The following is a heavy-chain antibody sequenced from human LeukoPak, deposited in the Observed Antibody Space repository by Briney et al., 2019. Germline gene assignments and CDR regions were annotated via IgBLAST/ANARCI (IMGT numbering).Heavy chain of an antibody. J-gene: IGHJ4*02. CDR2: ANHSGST. D-gene: IGHD3-22*01. Sequence: SETLSLTCAVYGGSFSGYYWSWIRQPPGKGLEWIGEANHSGSTNYNPSLKSRVTISVDTSKNQFSLKLSSVTAADTAVCYCARESDTRGHYDSSGYYYVWGQGTLVTVSS. CDR3: ARESDTRGHYDSSGYYYV. CDR1: GGSFSGYY. V-gene: IGHV4-34*01.